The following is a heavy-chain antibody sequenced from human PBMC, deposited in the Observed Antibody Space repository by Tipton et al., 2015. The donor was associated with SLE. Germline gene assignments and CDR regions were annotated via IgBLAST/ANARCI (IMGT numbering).Heavy chain of an antibody. Sequence: SLRLSCAASGFTFSSYGMNWVRQAPGKGMEWVAVISYDGSNESYSDSVKGRFTISRDNSKNTLYLQMNSLRAEDTAVYYCAKAVFIISVACTLPDYWGQVTLVPVSS. J-gene: IGHJ4*02. CDR3: AKAVFIISVACTLPDY. V-gene: IGHV3-30*18. D-gene: IGHD6-19*01. CDR2: ISYDGSNE. CDR1: GFTFSSYG.